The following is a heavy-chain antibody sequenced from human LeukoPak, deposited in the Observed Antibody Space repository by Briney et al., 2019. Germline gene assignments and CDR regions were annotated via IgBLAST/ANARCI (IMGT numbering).Heavy chain of an antibody. Sequence: SETLSLTCTVSGGSISSSSYYWGWIRQPPGKGLEWIGSIYYSGSTYYNPSLKSRVTISVDTSKNQFSLKLSSVTAADTAVYYCASSTDREYSNYQYYYYMDVWGKGTTVTVSS. CDR2: IYYSGST. CDR1: GGSISSSSYY. CDR3: ASSTDREYSNYQYYYYMDV. J-gene: IGHJ6*03. V-gene: IGHV4-39*01. D-gene: IGHD4-11*01.